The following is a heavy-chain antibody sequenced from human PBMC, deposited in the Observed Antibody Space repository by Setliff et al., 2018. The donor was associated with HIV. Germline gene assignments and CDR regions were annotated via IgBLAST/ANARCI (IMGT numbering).Heavy chain of an antibody. V-gene: IGHV1-2*02. CDR2: INPNSGGT. CDR3: AREDQTAGGFDP. Sequence: ASVKVSCKASGYTFSSNYMHWVRQAPGQGLEWMGWINPNSGGTNYAQKFQGRVTMTRDTSISTAYMELSRLRSDDTAVYYCAREDQTAGGFDPWGQGTLVTVSS. CDR1: GYTFSSNY. J-gene: IGHJ5*02. D-gene: IGHD6-25*01.